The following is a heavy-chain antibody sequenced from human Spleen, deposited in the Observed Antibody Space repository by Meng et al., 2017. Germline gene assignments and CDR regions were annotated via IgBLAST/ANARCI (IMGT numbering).Heavy chain of an antibody. D-gene: IGHD3-10*01. CDR2: IYYSGST. CDR1: GGSIRSSTCY. CDR3: ARGITMVRGVTDY. J-gene: IGHJ4*02. Sequence: SETLSLTCTVSGGSIRSSTCYWGWIRQPPGKGLEWIGTIYYSGSTYYNPSLKSRVTTSVDTSKNQFSLKLTSVTAADTAVYYCARGITMVRGVTDYWGQGTLVTVSS. V-gene: IGHV4-39*07.